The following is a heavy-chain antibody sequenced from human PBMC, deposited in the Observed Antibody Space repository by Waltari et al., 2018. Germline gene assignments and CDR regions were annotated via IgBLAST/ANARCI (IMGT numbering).Heavy chain of an antibody. J-gene: IGHJ5*02. CDR1: GFTFSSHG. D-gene: IGHD2-2*01. CDR2: IRYDGSNK. Sequence: QVQLVESGGGVVQPGGSLRLSCAASGFTFSSHGMHWVRQAPGKGLEWVAFIRYDGSNKYYADSVKGRFTISGDNSKNTLYLQMNSLRAEDTAVYYCAKDRFVVVPAASPFDPWGQGTLVTVSS. V-gene: IGHV3-30*02. CDR3: AKDRFVVVPAASPFDP.